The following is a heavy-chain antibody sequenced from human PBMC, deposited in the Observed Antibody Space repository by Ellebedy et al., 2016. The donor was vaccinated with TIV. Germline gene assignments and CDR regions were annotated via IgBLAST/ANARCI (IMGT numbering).Heavy chain of an antibody. CDR2: ISDSATT. Sequence: GESLKISCVVSGFTFSSYAMTWVRQAPGKGLEWVSTISDSATTYYADSVKGRFTISRDNSKNTLSLQMNSLRADDTAVYYCARLGYRSSWFDYWGQGALVTVSS. CDR3: ARLGYRSSWFDY. J-gene: IGHJ4*02. D-gene: IGHD6-13*01. V-gene: IGHV3-23*01. CDR1: GFTFSSYA.